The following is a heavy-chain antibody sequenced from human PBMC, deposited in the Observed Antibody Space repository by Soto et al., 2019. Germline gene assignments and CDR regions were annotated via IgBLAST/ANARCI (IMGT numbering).Heavy chain of an antibody. J-gene: IGHJ6*04. D-gene: IGHD6-13*01. CDR2: ITSSGRTT. CDR3: ARDLGVGREASSAPLSYYGMDV. V-gene: IGHV3-11*01. Sequence: QVQLVESGGGLVKPGGSLRLSCAASGFTFSDYYMNWIRQAPGKGLEWVSYITSSGRTTYYADSVKGRFTISRDNAKXTXXXQXXSPRAEDTAVYYCARDLGVGREASSAPLSYYGMDVWGKGTTVTVSS. CDR1: GFTFSDYY.